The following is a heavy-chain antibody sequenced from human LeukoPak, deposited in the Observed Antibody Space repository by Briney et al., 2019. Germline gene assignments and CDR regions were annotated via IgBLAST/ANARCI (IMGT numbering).Heavy chain of an antibody. CDR2: ISAYNGNT. Sequence: ASVKVSYKASGYTFTNYGISWVRQAPGQGLEWMGWISAYNGNTNYAQKLQGRVTMTTDTSTSTAYMGLRSLRSDDTAVYYCARYYDFWSGYYWFDPWGQGTLVTVSS. CDR1: GYTFTNYG. J-gene: IGHJ5*02. V-gene: IGHV1-18*01. CDR3: ARYYDFWSGYYWFDP. D-gene: IGHD3-3*01.